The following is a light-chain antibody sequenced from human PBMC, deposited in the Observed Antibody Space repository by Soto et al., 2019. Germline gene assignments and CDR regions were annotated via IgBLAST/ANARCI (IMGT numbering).Light chain of an antibody. Sequence: ENVLTQSPATLSLSPGERATLSCRASQSVSSYLAWYQQKPGQAPRLLIYDASDRASGIPARFSGSGSGTDFTLNISSLEPEDFAVYYCQQRYNWPLTFG. CDR3: QQRYNWPLT. CDR2: DAS. CDR1: QSVSSY. V-gene: IGKV3-11*01. J-gene: IGKJ4*01.